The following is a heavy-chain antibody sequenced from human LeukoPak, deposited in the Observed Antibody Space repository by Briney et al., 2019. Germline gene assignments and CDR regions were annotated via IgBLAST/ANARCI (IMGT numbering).Heavy chain of an antibody. CDR2: IYYSGST. D-gene: IGHD3-22*01. Sequence: SETLSLTCTVSGGSISSSSYYWGWIRQPPGKGLEWIGSIYYSGSTYCNPSLKSRVTISVDTSKNQFSLKLSSVTAADTAVYYCATLGFSSGYYYYFDHWGQGTLVTVSS. CDR1: GGSISSSSYY. CDR3: ATLGFSSGYYYYFDH. J-gene: IGHJ4*02. V-gene: IGHV4-39*07.